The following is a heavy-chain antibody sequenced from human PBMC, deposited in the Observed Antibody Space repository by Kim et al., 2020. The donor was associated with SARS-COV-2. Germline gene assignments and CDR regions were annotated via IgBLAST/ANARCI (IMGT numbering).Heavy chain of an antibody. Sequence: SETLSLTCTVSGGSINSYYWSWIRQPPGKGLEWIGYISYSGSRNYNSSLESRVSMSVDTSKNQFSLKVSSVTAADTAVYYCARSPPYCSGSGCYRIDWHFDLWGRGTLVTVSS. CDR2: ISYSGSR. J-gene: IGHJ2*01. D-gene: IGHD2-15*01. CDR1: GGSINSYY. V-gene: IGHV4-59*01. CDR3: ARSPPYCSGSGCYRIDWHFDL.